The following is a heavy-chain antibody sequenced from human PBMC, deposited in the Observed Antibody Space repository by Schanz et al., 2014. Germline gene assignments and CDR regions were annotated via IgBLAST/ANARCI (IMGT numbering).Heavy chain of an antibody. CDR3: ARDRDQWDGNYLDY. Sequence: QVQLVQSGAEVKKPGASVKVSCKASGYTFTSYGISWVRQAPGQGLEWMGWISAYNGNTEYAQKLQGRVTMTTDTSTSTVYMELRRLTSDDSAVYYCARDRDQWDGNYLDYWGQGTLVTVSS. CDR1: GYTFTSYG. J-gene: IGHJ4*02. V-gene: IGHV1-18*01. D-gene: IGHD1-26*01. CDR2: ISAYNGNT.